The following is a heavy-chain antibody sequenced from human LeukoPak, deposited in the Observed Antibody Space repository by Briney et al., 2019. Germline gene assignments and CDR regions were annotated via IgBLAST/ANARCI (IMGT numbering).Heavy chain of an antibody. CDR3: ARTREYDIVTGYYTPWYFDY. CDR1: GFTFTSKG. D-gene: IGHD3-9*01. CDR2: ISAYNGNT. J-gene: IGHJ4*02. V-gene: IGHV1-18*01. Sequence: GASVKVSCKASGFTFTSKGICWVRQAPGQGLEWMGWISAYNGNTNCAQKLQGRVTMTTDTSTSTAYMELRSLRSDDTAVYYCARTREYDIVTGYYTPWYFDYWGREPWSPSPQ.